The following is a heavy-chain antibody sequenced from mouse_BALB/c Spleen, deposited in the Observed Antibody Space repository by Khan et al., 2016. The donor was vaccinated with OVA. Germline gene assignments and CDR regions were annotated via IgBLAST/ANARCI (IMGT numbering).Heavy chain of an antibody. CDR2: IYPGNSET. J-gene: IGHJ3*01. CDR1: GYSFTSYL. D-gene: IGHD2-12*01. V-gene: IGHV1-5*01. CDR3: TRGGYSSFAY. Sequence: EVQLQQSGTVLARPGASVKMSCKASGYSFTSYLIHWVKQRPGQGLEWIGDIYPGNSETTYNQKFTDKAKLTAGTSASTAYMELSSLTNEDSAGYYCTRGGYSSFAYWGQGTLVTVSA.